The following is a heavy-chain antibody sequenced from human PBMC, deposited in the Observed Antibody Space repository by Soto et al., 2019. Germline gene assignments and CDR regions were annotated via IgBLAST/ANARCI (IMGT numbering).Heavy chain of an antibody. CDR1: GYTFTSYS. D-gene: IGHD6-13*01. J-gene: IGHJ4*02. CDR2: INPYNGNI. CDR3: ARDLNLGLAAG. Sequence: QVQLVQSGAEVKKPGASVKVSCKASGYTFTSYSISWVRQAPGQGLEWMGWINPYNGNIKYAQQLQGRVTMTTDTYTSTAYMELRSLRSDDTAVYYCARDLNLGLAAGWGQGSLVTVSS. V-gene: IGHV1-18*01.